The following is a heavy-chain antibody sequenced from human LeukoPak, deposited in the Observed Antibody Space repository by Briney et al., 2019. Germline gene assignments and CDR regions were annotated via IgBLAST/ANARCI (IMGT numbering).Heavy chain of an antibody. CDR1: GFTFSSYA. CDR3: AKEGGYCSSTSCYRRYYFDY. Sequence: PGGSQRLSCAASGFTFSSYAMSWVRQAPGKGLEWVSGISGSGGSTYYADSVKGRFTISRDNSKNTLYLQMNSLRAEDTAIYYCAKEGGYCSSTSCYRRYYFDYWGQGTLVTVSS. D-gene: IGHD2-2*01. CDR2: ISGSGGST. J-gene: IGHJ4*02. V-gene: IGHV3-23*01.